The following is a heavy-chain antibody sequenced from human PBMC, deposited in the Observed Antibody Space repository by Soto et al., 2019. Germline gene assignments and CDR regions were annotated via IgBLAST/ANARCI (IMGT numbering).Heavy chain of an antibody. CDR3: AKDQQPEVPTVFFPPVSTPDGMDV. CDR1: VFTFTTYA. D-gene: IGHD2-15*01. V-gene: IGHV3-23*01. CDR2: VTANGGRT. J-gene: IGHJ6*02. Sequence: EVQLLQSGGGLVRPGRSLTLSCAASVFTFTTYAMTWFRQAPGKGLEWASAVTANGGRTFNADSVKGRFTICRDSYKKTLYLQRNSLRADETAVYYCAKDQQPEVPTVFFPPVSTPDGMDVWGQGTTVTVSS.